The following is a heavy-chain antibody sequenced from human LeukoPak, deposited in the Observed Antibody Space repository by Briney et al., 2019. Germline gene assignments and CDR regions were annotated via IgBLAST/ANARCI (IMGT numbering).Heavy chain of an antibody. J-gene: IGHJ4*02. CDR1: GGSISSSSYY. Sequence: SETLSLTCTVSGGSISSSSYYWGWIRQPPGKGLEWIGSIYYSGSTYYNPSLKSRVTISVDTSKNQFSLKLSSVTAADTAVYYCARVPFIAVAGTRVRPFDYWGQGTLVTVSS. D-gene: IGHD6-19*01. V-gene: IGHV4-39*07. CDR2: IYYSGST. CDR3: ARVPFIAVAGTRVRPFDY.